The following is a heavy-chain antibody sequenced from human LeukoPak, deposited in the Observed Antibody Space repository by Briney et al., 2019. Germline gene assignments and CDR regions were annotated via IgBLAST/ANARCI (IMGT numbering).Heavy chain of an antibody. Sequence: SETLSLTCTVSGGSINSYYWSWIRQPPGKGLEWIGYIYYSGSTKYNPSLKSRVTISVDTSKNQFSLKLSSVTAADTAVYYCASSTTVTTSYYYYYMDVWGKGTTVTVSS. CDR2: IYYSGST. CDR3: ASSTTVTTSYYYYYMDV. V-gene: IGHV4-59*01. J-gene: IGHJ6*03. CDR1: GGSINSYY. D-gene: IGHD4-11*01.